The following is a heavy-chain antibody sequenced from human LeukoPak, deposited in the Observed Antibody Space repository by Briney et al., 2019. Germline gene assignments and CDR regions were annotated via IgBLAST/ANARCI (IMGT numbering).Heavy chain of an antibody. D-gene: IGHD2-2*01. CDR3: ARDIVVVPAAMWDY. CDR1: GFTFSSYS. Sequence: GGSLRLSCAASGFTFSSYSMNWVRQAPGKGLEWVSSISSSSYIYYADSVKGRFTISRDNAKNSLYPQMNSLRAEDTAVYYCARDIVVVPAAMWDYWGQGTLVTVSS. J-gene: IGHJ4*02. V-gene: IGHV3-21*01. CDR2: ISSSSYI.